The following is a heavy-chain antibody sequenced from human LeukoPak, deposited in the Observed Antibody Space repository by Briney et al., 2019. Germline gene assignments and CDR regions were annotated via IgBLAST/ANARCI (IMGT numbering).Heavy chain of an antibody. CDR2: IYSSGST. J-gene: IGHJ4*02. D-gene: IGHD6-13*01. CDR3: ARGPYSSSWRGFDY. CDR1: GFTVSSNY. Sequence: GGSLRLSCAASGFTVSSNYMTWVRQAPGKGLEWVSFIYSSGSTYYADSVKGRFTISRDNSKNTLYLQMNSLRAEDTAVYYCARGPYSSSWRGFDYWGQGTLVTVSS. V-gene: IGHV3-53*01.